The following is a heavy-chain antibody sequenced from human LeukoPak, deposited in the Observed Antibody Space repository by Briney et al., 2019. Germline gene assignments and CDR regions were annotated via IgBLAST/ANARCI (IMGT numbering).Heavy chain of an antibody. Sequence: GGSLRLSCAASGFTFDDFAMHWVRQAPGKGLEWVSGISWNGGSIDYADSVKGRFTISRDNAKNTLYLQMNTLRAEDTAVYYCARDLPTGRQSWYQDYWGQGTLVTVSS. CDR3: ARDLPTGRQSWYQDY. V-gene: IGHV3-9*01. CDR2: ISWNGGSI. D-gene: IGHD6-13*01. CDR1: GFTFDDFA. J-gene: IGHJ4*02.